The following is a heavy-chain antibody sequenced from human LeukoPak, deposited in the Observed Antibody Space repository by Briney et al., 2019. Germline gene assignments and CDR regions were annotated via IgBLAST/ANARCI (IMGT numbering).Heavy chain of an antibody. D-gene: IGHD6-13*01. V-gene: IGHV4-30-4*01. CDR3: ASSSSSWYFWFDP. CDR2: IYYSGST. J-gene: IGHJ5*02. CDR1: GGSISSGDYY. Sequence: KTSQTLSLTCTVSGGSISSGDYYWSWIRQPPGKGLEWIGYIYYSGSTYYNPSLKSRVTISVDTSKNQFSLKLGSVTAADTAVYYCASSSSSWYFWFDPWGQGTLVTVSS.